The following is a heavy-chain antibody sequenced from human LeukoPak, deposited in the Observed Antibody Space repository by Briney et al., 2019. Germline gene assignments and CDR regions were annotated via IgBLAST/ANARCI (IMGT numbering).Heavy chain of an antibody. Sequence: ASVKVSCKAAGYTFTGYYMFWVRQVPGQGLEWMGRINPNSGGTNYAQKFQGRVTMTRDTSISTAYMELSRLRSDDTAVYYCARGYCSGGSCYSVENWFDPWGQGTLVTVSS. CDR1: GYTFTGYY. CDR2: INPNSGGT. CDR3: ARGYCSGGSCYSVENWFDP. J-gene: IGHJ5*02. D-gene: IGHD2-15*01. V-gene: IGHV1-2*06.